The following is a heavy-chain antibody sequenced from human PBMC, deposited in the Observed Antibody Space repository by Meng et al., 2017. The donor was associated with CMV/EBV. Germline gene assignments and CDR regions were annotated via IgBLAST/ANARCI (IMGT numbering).Heavy chain of an antibody. CDR2: ISYDGSNK. CDR3: ARDLETYYDFWSGLYGMDV. J-gene: IGHJ6*02. Sequence: LSLTCAASGFTFSSYSMHWVRQASGKGLEWVAVISYDGSNKYYADSVKGRFTISRDNSKNTLYLQMNSLRAEDTAVYYCARDLETYYDFWSGLYGMDVWGQGTTVTVSS. V-gene: IGHV3-30*04. CDR1: GFTFSSYS. D-gene: IGHD3-3*01.